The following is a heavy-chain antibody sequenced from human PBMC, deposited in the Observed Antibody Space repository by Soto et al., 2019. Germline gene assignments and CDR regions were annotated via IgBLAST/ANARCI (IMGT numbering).Heavy chain of an antibody. D-gene: IGHD3-22*01. Sequence: PGGSLRLSCAASGFTVSSNYMSWVRQAPGKGLEWGSVIYSGGSTYYADSVKGRFTISRDNSKNTLYLQMNSLRAEDTAVYYCARFIYDSSGSWFDSWGQGTLLTVYS. CDR3: ARFIYDSSGSWFDS. CDR1: GFTVSSNY. V-gene: IGHV3-53*01. CDR2: IYSGGST. J-gene: IGHJ5*01.